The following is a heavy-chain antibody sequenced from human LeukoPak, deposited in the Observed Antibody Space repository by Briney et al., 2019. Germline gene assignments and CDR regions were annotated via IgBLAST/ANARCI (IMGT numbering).Heavy chain of an antibody. CDR1: EYTFTGYY. D-gene: IGHD3-22*01. V-gene: IGHV1-2*02. CDR2: INPNSGGT. Sequence: ASVKVSCKASEYTFTGYYMHWVRQAPGQGLEWMGWINPNSGGTNYAQKFQGRVTMSRDTSISTAYMELSRLRSDDTAVYYCAREGSGYYYPLDYWGQGTLVTVSS. J-gene: IGHJ4*02. CDR3: AREGSGYYYPLDY.